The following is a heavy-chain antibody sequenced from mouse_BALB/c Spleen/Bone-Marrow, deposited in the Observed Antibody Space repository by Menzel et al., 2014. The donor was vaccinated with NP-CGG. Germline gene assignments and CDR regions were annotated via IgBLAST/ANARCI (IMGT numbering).Heavy chain of an antibody. J-gene: IGHJ3*01. CDR3: ARNGNYGAWFAY. Sequence: EVQLQQSGAELVKTAASVKLSGTASGFNIKDTYMHWVKQRPEQGLEWIGRIDPANGNTKYDPKFQGKATITADTSSNTAYLQLSSLTSEDTAVYYCARNGNYGAWFAYWGQGTLVTVSA. V-gene: IGHV14-3*02. D-gene: IGHD2-1*01. CDR2: IDPANGNT. CDR1: GFNIKDTY.